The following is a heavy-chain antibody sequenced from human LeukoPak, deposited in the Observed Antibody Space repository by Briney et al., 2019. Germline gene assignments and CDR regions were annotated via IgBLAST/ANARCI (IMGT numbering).Heavy chain of an antibody. CDR2: INSDGSGI. CDR1: GFTFSSYW. Sequence: PGGSLRLSCAASGFTFSSYWMHWIRQAPGKGLEWVSRINSDGSGITYADSVKGRFTISRDNAKDTLYLQMNSLRAEDTAVYYCTRGGSGYSSSWSTFDYWGQGTLVTVSS. V-gene: IGHV3-74*01. J-gene: IGHJ4*02. D-gene: IGHD6-13*01. CDR3: TRGGSGYSSSWSTFDY.